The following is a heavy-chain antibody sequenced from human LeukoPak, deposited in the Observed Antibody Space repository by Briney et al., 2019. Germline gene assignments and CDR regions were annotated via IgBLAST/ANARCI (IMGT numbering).Heavy chain of an antibody. J-gene: IGHJ4*02. Sequence: PSETLSLTCTVSGGSISSYYWSWIQQPPGKGLEWIGYIYYSGSTNYNPSLKSRVTISVDTSKNQFSLKLSSVTAADTAVYYCASYFGGYFDYWGQGTLVTVSS. CDR2: IYYSGST. CDR3: ASYFGGYFDY. V-gene: IGHV4-59*01. CDR1: GGSISSYY. D-gene: IGHD3-10*01.